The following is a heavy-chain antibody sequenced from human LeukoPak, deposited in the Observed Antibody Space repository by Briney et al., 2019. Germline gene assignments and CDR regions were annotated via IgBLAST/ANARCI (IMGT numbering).Heavy chain of an antibody. Sequence: SETLSLTCTVSGDSISSYYWSWIRQPPGKGLEWIGYIYSSGITNYNPSLKGRVTISTDTSKNQLSLQLTSVTAADTAVYYCARRGNQFDYWGQGTLVTVSS. CDR3: ARRGNQFDY. J-gene: IGHJ4*02. D-gene: IGHD1-14*01. CDR2: IYSSGIT. CDR1: GDSISSYY. V-gene: IGHV4-4*09.